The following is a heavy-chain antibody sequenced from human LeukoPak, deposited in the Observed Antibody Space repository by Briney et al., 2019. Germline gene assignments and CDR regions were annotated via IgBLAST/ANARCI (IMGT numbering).Heavy chain of an antibody. Sequence: ASVRVSCKASGYTFTGYYMHWVRQAPGQGLEGMGWINPNSGGTNYAQKFQGRVTMTRDTSISTAYMELCRLRSDDTAVYYCARDYCSGGSCYSGVDYWGQGTLVTVSS. D-gene: IGHD2-15*01. CDR3: ARDYCSGGSCYSGVDY. CDR1: GYTFTGYY. CDR2: INPNSGGT. J-gene: IGHJ4*02. V-gene: IGHV1-2*02.